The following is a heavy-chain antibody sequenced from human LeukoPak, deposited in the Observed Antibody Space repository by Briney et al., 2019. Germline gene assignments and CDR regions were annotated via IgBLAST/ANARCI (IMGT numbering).Heavy chain of an antibody. CDR1: GFTFSSYA. Sequence: PGGSLRLSCAASGFTFSSYAMSWVRQAPGKGLEWVSAISGSGGSTYYADSAKGRFTISRDNSKNTLYLQMNSLRAEDTAVYYCAKDYSYGYYYYGMDVWGQGTTVTVSS. J-gene: IGHJ6*02. CDR2: ISGSGGST. D-gene: IGHD5-18*01. CDR3: AKDYSYGYYYYGMDV. V-gene: IGHV3-23*01.